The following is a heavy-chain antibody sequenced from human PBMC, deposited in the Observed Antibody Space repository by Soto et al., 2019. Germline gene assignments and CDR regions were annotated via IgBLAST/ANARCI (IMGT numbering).Heavy chain of an antibody. CDR3: AMTTYYDILTGYYLGFNFDY. D-gene: IGHD3-9*01. CDR1: GYSFTSYW. J-gene: IGHJ4*02. V-gene: IGHV5-51*01. Sequence: PGESLKISCKGSGYSFTSYWIGWVRQMPGKGLESMGIIYPGDSDTRYSPSFQGQVTISADKSISTAYLQWSSLKASDTAMYYCAMTTYYDILTGYYLGFNFDYWGQGTLVTVSS. CDR2: IYPGDSDT.